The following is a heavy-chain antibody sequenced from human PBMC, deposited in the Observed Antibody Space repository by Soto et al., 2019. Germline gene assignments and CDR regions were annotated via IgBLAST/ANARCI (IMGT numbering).Heavy chain of an antibody. J-gene: IGHJ4*02. CDR1: GFTMSSYA. D-gene: IGHD3-3*01. CDR3: AKPRIGGVVIPRHGFEY. CDR2: LSYDGTKK. Sequence: QVQLVESGGGVVQPGRSLSLSCRVSGFTMSSYAMHWVRQAPGKGLEWVALLSYDGTKKYYADSVEGRFTISRDISSNTLFLHLSNLRGEDTGVYYCAKPRIGGVVIPRHGFEYWGQWTLVTVSS. V-gene: IGHV3-30*18.